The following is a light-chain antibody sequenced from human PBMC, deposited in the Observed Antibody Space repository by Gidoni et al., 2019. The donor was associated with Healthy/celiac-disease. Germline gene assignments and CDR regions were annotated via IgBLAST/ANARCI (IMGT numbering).Light chain of an antibody. J-gene: IGLJ2*01. V-gene: IGLV3-19*01. Sequence: SSELTQDPAVSVALGQTVRITCQGDSLRSYYASWYQQKPGQAPVLVIYGKNNRPSGIPDRFSGSSSGDTASLTITGAQAEDEADYYCNSRDSSGNPYVVFCGGTKLTVL. CDR3: NSRDSSGNPYVV. CDR2: GKN. CDR1: SLRSYY.